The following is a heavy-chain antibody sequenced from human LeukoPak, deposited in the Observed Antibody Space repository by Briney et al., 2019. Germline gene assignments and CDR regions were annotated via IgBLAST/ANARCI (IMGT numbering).Heavy chain of an antibody. D-gene: IGHD5-18*01. Sequence: PSETLSLTCDVSGVSINTCCYYWTWVRQPPGKGLEWIGYKYYSGSTRYNSSLRSRLTISLDSSKNQFSLRLTSVTAADTAVYYCARGRSYGFDFDSWGPGTLVIVSS. CDR1: GVSINTCCYY. CDR3: ARGRSYGFDFDS. V-gene: IGHV4-61*01. CDR2: KYYSGST. J-gene: IGHJ4*02.